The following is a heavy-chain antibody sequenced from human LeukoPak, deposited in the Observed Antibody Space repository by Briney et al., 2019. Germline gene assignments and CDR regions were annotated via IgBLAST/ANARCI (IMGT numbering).Heavy chain of an antibody. CDR2: IIPIFGTA. Sequence: SVKVSCKASGGTFSSYAISWVRQAPGQGLEGMGRIIPIFGTANYAQKFQGRVTITADKSTSTAYMELSSLRSEDTAVYYCARERGRSPGNYDFWSGYYVDYWGQGTLVTVSS. V-gene: IGHV1-69*06. CDR3: ARERGRSPGNYDFWSGYYVDY. CDR1: GGTFSSYA. D-gene: IGHD3-3*01. J-gene: IGHJ4*02.